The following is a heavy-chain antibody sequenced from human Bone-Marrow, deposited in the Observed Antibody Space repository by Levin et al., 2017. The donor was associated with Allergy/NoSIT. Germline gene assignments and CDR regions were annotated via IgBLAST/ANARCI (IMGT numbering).Heavy chain of an antibody. Sequence: PGGSLRLSCAASGFTVSSYSMNWVRQAPGKGLEWVSSISSSSSYIYYADSVKGRFTISRDNAKNSLYLQMNSLRAEDTAVYDCATTRGSGYADWGQGTLVTVSS. CDR1: GFTVSSYS. D-gene: IGHD5-12*01. CDR3: ATTRGSGYAD. CDR2: ISSSSSYI. J-gene: IGHJ4*02. V-gene: IGHV3-21*01.